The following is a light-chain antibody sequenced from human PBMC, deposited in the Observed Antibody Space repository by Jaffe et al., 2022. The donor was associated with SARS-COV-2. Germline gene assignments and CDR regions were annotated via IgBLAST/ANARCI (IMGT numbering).Light chain of an antibody. V-gene: IGKV3-20*01. CDR1: QSVSSSY. CDR2: GAS. J-gene: IGKJ1*01. CDR3: QQYGSSPWA. Sequence: EIVLTQSPGTLSLSPGERATLSCRASQSVSSSYLAWYQQKPGQAPRILIYGASSRATGIPDRFSGSGSGTDFILTISRLEPEDFAVYYCQQYGSSPWAFGQGTKVEI.